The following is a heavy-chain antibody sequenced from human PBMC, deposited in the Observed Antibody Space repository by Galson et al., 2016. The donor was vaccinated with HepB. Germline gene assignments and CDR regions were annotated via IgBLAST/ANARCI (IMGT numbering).Heavy chain of an antibody. CDR1: GFTFDDYA. Sequence: SLRLSCAASGFTFDDYAMHWVRQVQGKGLQWVSGIRWNAGGIGYADSVKGRFTISRDDAKKSLYLHMNNLRTEDTALYYCAKDIGSYYLYYAMDVWGQGTTVTVSS. V-gene: IGHV3-9*01. D-gene: IGHD1-26*01. J-gene: IGHJ6*02. CDR3: AKDIGSYYLYYAMDV. CDR2: IRWNAGGI.